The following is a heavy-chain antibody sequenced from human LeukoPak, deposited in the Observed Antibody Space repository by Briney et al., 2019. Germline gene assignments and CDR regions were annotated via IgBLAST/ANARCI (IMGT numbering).Heavy chain of an antibody. D-gene: IGHD5-18*01. V-gene: IGHV3-30*18. CDR2: ISYDGSNK. Sequence: PGGSLRLPCAASGFTFSSYGMHWVRQAPGKGLEWVAVISYDGSNKYYADSVKGRFTISRDNSKNTLYLQMNSLRAEDTAVYYCAKALGLWSLFDYWGQGTLVTVSS. CDR1: GFTFSSYG. CDR3: AKALGLWSLFDY. J-gene: IGHJ4*02.